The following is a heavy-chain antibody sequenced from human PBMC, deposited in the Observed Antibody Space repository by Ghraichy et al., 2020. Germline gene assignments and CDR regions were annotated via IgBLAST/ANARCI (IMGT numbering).Heavy chain of an antibody. Sequence: GGSLRLSCAASGFPFSTYNMNWVRQAPGKGLEWLSYISSSERDVTYYSDSVKGRFTISRDNGKNSVYLQMNSLGVEHTAVYYCARDPVDGYWYFDFWGRGTLVTVSS. CDR3: ARDPVDGYWYFDF. CDR2: ISSSERDVT. CDR1: GFPFSTYN. J-gene: IGHJ2*01. V-gene: IGHV3-48*01.